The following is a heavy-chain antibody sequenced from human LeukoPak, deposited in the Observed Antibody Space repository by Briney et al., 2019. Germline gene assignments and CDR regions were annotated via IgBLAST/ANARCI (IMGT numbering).Heavy chain of an antibody. D-gene: IGHD1-26*01. CDR3: AKEGSNGDFDY. J-gene: IGHJ4*02. Sequence: QTGGSLRCSCAASRFTCSSYWMTWAPQAHGEGLEWVKVISYDESNNYYGDSVKGRITISRDNSKNTLYLKMNSLRAEDTAVYYCAKEGSNGDFDYWGQGTLVTVYS. V-gene: IGHV3-30*18. CDR1: RFTCSSYW. CDR2: ISYDESNN.